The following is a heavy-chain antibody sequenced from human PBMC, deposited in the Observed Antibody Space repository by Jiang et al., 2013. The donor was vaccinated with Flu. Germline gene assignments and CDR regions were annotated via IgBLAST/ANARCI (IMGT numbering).Heavy chain of an antibody. V-gene: IGHV5-51*01. Sequence: GAEVKKPGESLRISCKVSGNSFSNYWIAWVRQMPGKGLEWMGIIFLGDSDTRYSPSFQGQVTISADKSINTAYLQWSSLKASDTAMYYCARRGIAAAGTYGMDVWGQG. J-gene: IGHJ6*02. CDR2: IFLGDSDT. CDR3: ARRGIAAAGTYGMDV. D-gene: IGHD6-13*01. CDR1: GNSFSNYW.